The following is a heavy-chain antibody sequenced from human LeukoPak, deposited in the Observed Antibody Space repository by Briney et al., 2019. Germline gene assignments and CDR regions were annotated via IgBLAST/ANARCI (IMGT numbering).Heavy chain of an antibody. D-gene: IGHD4-17*01. V-gene: IGHV3-74*01. CDR2: INRDGSST. J-gene: IGHJ4*02. CDR3: ARETANYGDYFFDY. Sequence: GGSLRLSCAASGFTFRSHWMHWVRQAPGEGLVWVSRINRDGSSTSYADFVRGRFTISRDNAKNTLYLQMNSLRAEDTAVYYCARETANYGDYFFDYWGQGTLVTVSS. CDR1: GFTFRSHW.